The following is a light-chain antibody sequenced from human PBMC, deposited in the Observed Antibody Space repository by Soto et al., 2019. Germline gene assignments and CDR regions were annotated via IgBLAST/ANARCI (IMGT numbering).Light chain of an antibody. CDR2: DAS. CDR1: QSVSSY. J-gene: IGKJ4*01. Sequence: ELVLPQSPATLSLSPGERATLSCRASQSVSSYLAWYQQRPGQAPRLLMYDASNRATGIPARFSGSGSGTNFTLPISCLEPEDFAIYYFRQVRNVLLTCWGGT. CDR3: RQVRNVLLT. V-gene: IGKV3-11*01.